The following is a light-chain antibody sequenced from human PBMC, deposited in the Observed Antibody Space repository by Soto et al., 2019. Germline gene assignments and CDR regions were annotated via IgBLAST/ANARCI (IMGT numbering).Light chain of an antibody. V-gene: IGKV3-15*01. CDR3: QQYTNWPLT. J-gene: IGKJ4*01. CDR2: GAS. Sequence: EIVMTQSPVTLSVSPGERATLSCRASQSVSSNLAWYQQKPGQAPRLLIYGASTRATGIPARFSGSGSGTEFTLTISSLQSEDFADYYCQQYTNWPLTFGGGTKVEIK. CDR1: QSVSSN.